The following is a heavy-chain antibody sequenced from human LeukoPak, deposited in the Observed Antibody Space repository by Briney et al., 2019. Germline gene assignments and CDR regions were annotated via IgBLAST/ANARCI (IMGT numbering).Heavy chain of an antibody. J-gene: IGHJ6*02. CDR2: ISYDGSNV. CDR1: GFTFSNSD. CDR3: AKDRGSGTYYNYYFGMDV. V-gene: IGHV3-30*18. Sequence: PGGSLRLSCAASGFTFSNSDMSWVRQAPGKGLEWVATISYDGSNVYYADSVKGRFTISRDNSKNTLYLQMNSLRAEDTTVYYCAKDRGSGTYYNYYFGMDVWGQGTTVTVSS. D-gene: IGHD3-10*01.